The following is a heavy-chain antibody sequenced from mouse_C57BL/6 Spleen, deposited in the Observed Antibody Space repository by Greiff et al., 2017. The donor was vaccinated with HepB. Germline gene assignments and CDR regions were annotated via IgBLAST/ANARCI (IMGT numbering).Heavy chain of an antibody. V-gene: IGHV1-19*01. CDR2: INPYNGGT. J-gene: IGHJ3*01. Sequence: EVQLQQSGPVLVKPGASVKMSCKASGYTFTDYYMNWVKQSHGKSLEWIGVINPYNGGTSYNQKFKGKATLTVDKSSSTAYMELNSLTSEDSAVYYCANDGYCPFAYWGQGTLVTVSA. CDR3: ANDGYCPFAY. D-gene: IGHD2-3*01. CDR1: GYTFTDYY.